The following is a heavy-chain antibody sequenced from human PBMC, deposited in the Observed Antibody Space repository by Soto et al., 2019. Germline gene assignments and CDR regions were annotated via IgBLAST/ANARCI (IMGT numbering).Heavy chain of an antibody. Sequence: GESLKISCKGSGYSFTSYWIGWVRQMPGKGLEWMGIIYPGDSDTRYSPSCQGQVTISADKSISTAYLQWSSLKASDTAMYYCARSHGYCSSTSCYRYYYYVMGVWGQGTTVTVSS. V-gene: IGHV5-51*01. J-gene: IGHJ6*02. CDR3: ARSHGYCSSTSCYRYYYYVMGV. D-gene: IGHD2-2*01. CDR2: IYPGDSDT. CDR1: GYSFTSYW.